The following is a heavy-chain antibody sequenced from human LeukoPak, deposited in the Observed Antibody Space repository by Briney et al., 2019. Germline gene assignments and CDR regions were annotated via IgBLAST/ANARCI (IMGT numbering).Heavy chain of an antibody. Sequence: GGPLRLSCAASGFTFSNYAMSWVRQAPGKGLEWISTITDSGITYYADSVKGRFTISRDNSRNTLYLQMNSLRAEDTAVYYCAKRTYSSSGAFDYWGQGTLVTVSS. CDR3: AKRTYSSSGAFDY. CDR1: GFTFSNYA. D-gene: IGHD6-6*01. CDR2: ITDSGIT. V-gene: IGHV3-23*01. J-gene: IGHJ4*02.